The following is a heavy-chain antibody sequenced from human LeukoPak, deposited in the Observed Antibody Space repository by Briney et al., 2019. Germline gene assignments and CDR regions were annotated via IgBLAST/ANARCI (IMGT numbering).Heavy chain of an antibody. CDR1: GYNFANYW. CDR3: ARGGCTGGDCRLFDY. V-gene: IGHV5-51*01. Sequence: GESLKISCKGSGYNFANYWIGWVRQMPGKGLEWMGIIYPGDSDTRYSPSFQGQVTISADKSISTAYLQWSSLKASDTAMYYCARGGCTGGDCRLFDYWGQGTLVTVSS. D-gene: IGHD2-21*02. J-gene: IGHJ4*02. CDR2: IYPGDSDT.